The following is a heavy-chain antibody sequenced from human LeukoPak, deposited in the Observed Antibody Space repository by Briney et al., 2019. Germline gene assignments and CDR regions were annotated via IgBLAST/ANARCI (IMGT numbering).Heavy chain of an antibody. J-gene: IGHJ5*02. V-gene: IGHV4-38-2*02. D-gene: IGHD3-16*01. Sequence: KPSETLSLTCTVSGYSISSGYYWGWIRQPPGKGLEWIGSIYHSGSNYYNPSLKSRVTISVDTSKNQFSLKPSSVTAAATAVYYCARTGYDYVWGLSNWFDPWGQGTLVTVSS. CDR3: ARTGYDYVWGLSNWFDP. CDR1: GYSISSGYY. CDR2: IYHSGSN.